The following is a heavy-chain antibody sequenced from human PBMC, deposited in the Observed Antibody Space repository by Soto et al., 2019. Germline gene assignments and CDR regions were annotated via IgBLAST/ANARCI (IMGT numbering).Heavy chain of an antibody. J-gene: IGHJ4*02. D-gene: IGHD3-10*01. CDR2: IKQDGSER. CDR3: ARAGSENDY. Sequence: EVQLVESGGGLVQPGGSLRLSCAASGFTFSNYWMSWVRQAPGKGLEWVANIKQDGSERNYVDSVKGRFTISRDNAKNSLYVQLNCLRAEDTAVYYCARAGSENDYWGQGTLVTVSS. CDR1: GFTFSNYW. V-gene: IGHV3-7*05.